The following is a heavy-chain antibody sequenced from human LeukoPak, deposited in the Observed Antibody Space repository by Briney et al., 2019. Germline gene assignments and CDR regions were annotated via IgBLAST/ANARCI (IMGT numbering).Heavy chain of an antibody. D-gene: IGHD3-22*01. CDR3: ARYIVEKRTPTYYYYGMDV. CDR2: IIPILGIA. CDR1: GGTFSSYA. V-gene: IGHV1-69*04. Sequence: GASVKVSCKASGGTFSSYAISWVRQAPGQGLEWMGRIIPILGIANYAQKFQGRVTITADKSTSTAYMELSSLRSEDTAVYYCARYIVEKRTPTYYYYGMDVWGQGTTVTVSS. J-gene: IGHJ6*02.